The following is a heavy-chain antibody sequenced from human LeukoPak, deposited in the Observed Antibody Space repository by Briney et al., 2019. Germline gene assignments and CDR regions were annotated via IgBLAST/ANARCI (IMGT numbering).Heavy chain of an antibody. CDR3: ARDPLGYCSGGSCPNWFDP. CDR1: GFTFSSYE. V-gene: IGHV3-48*03. D-gene: IGHD2-15*01. CDR2: ISSSGSTI. Sequence: GGSLRLSCAASGFTFSSYEMNWVRQAPGKGLEWVSYISSSGSTIYYADSVKGRFTISRDNAKNSLYLQMNSLRAEDTAVYYCARDPLGYCSGGSCPNWFDPWGQGTLVTVSS. J-gene: IGHJ5*02.